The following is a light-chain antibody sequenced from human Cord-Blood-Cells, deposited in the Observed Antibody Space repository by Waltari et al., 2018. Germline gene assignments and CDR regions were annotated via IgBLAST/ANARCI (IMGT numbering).Light chain of an antibody. Sequence: DIVMTQSPASLAVSLGERDTINCKSGQSVLYSSKNKNYLSWYQQKPGQPPKLLIYWASTRESGVPDRFSGSGSGTDFTLTISSLQAEDVAVYYCQQYYSTPYTFGQGTKLEIK. CDR3: QQYYSTPYT. V-gene: IGKV4-1*01. J-gene: IGKJ2*01. CDR2: WAS. CDR1: QSVLYSSKNKNY.